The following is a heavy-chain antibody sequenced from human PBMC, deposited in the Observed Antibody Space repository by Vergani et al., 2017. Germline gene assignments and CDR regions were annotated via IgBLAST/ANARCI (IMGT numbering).Heavy chain of an antibody. CDR2: ISGSGGST. J-gene: IGHJ4*02. V-gene: IGHV3-23*04. CDR3: TRGWYYDSIAYWAY. CDR1: GFTFSSYT. D-gene: IGHD3-22*01. Sequence: VHLVESGGGVVQPGGSLRLSCAASGFTFSSYTMSWVRQAPGKGLEWVSAISGSGGSTYYADSVKGRFTISRDNSTSTVYMELSSLRSEDTAVYYCTRGWYYDSIAYWAYWGQGTLVTV.